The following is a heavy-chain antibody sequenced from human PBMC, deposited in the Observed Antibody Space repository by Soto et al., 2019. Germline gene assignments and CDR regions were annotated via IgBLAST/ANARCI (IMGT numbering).Heavy chain of an antibody. Sequence: EVQLVQSGAEVKKPGESLKISCKGSGYSFTSYWIGWVRQMPGKGLEWMGIIYPGDSDTRYSPSFQGQVTISADKSISTAYLQWSSLKASDTAMYYCARQHRQRSGYSGYATYGMDVWGQGTTVTVSS. CDR3: ARQHRQRSGYSGYATYGMDV. J-gene: IGHJ6*02. D-gene: IGHD5-12*01. CDR2: IYPGDSDT. V-gene: IGHV5-51*01. CDR1: GYSFTSYW.